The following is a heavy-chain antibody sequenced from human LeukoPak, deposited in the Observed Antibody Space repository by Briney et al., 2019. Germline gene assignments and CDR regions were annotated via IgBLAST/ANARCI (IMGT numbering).Heavy chain of an antibody. V-gene: IGHV3-21*01. J-gene: IGHJ4*02. CDR2: ISSSSSYI. D-gene: IGHD3-22*01. CDR1: GFTFSSYS. CDR3: ARGPMIVGASDGY. Sequence: PGGSLRLSCAASGFTFSSYSMNWVRQAPGKGLEWVSSISSSSSYIYYADSVKGRFTISRDNAKNSLYLQMNSLRAEDTAVYYCARGPMIVGASDGYWGQGTQVTVSS.